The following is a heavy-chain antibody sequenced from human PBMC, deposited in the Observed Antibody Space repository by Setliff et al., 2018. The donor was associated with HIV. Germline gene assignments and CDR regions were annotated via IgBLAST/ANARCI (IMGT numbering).Heavy chain of an antibody. V-gene: IGHV1-2*06. CDR1: GYSFSGLY. CDR2: FNPNTGGA. CDR3: ATYPFPWGYGNSALDI. D-gene: IGHD1-7*01. J-gene: IGHJ3*02. Sequence: GASVKVSCKPSGYSFSGLYVQWVRQAHGQRLDWIGRFNPNTGGADIGQSFQGRVTMTRDTSINTVYMELSSLTSDDTALYYCATYPFPWGYGNSALDIWGQGTMVTVSS.